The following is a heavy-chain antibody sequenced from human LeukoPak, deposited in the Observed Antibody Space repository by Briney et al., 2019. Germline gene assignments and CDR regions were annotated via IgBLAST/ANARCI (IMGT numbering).Heavy chain of an antibody. Sequence: PSETLSLTCTVSGGSISSYYWSWIRQPPGKGLEWIGCIYYSGSTNYNPSLKSRVTISVDTSKNQFSLKLSSVTAADTAVYYCARGRTGGNWFDPWGQGTLVTVSS. V-gene: IGHV4-59*01. D-gene: IGHD1-1*01. J-gene: IGHJ5*02. CDR1: GGSISSYY. CDR3: ARGRTGGNWFDP. CDR2: IYYSGST.